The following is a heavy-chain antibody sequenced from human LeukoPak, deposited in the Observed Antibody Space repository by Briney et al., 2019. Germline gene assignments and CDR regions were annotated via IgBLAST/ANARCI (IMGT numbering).Heavy chain of an antibody. CDR1: GGSISSYY. J-gene: IGHJ3*02. Sequence: SETLSLTCTVSGGSISSYYWSWIRQPPGKGLEWIGCIYYSGSTNYNPSLKSRVTISVDTSKNQFSLKLSSVTAADTAVYYCARLVATDAFDIWGQGTMVTVSS. D-gene: IGHD5-12*01. V-gene: IGHV4-59*12. CDR3: ARLVATDAFDI. CDR2: IYYSGST.